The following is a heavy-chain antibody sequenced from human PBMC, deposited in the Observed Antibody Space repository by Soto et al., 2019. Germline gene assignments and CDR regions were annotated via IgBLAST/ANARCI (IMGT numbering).Heavy chain of an antibody. V-gene: IGHV4-39*01. D-gene: IGHD6-19*01. CDR3: ASQLKSGWYVPPPL. CDR1: GASISDNFYY. J-gene: IGHJ6*02. CDR2: APSSGTN. Sequence: QMQLQESGPGLVKPLETLSLTCSVSGASISDNFYYWGWIRQSPGKGLEWLGTAPSSGTNHYNPSLESRVTILFDTSKNLFSLKLTSVTVADTAVYYCASQLKSGWYVPPPLWGQGTTVTVSS.